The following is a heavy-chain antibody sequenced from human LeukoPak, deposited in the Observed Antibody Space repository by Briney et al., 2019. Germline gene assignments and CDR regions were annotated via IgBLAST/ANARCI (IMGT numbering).Heavy chain of an antibody. CDR2: INPNTGVT. Sequence: ASVKVSCKASGYTFSGHYLHWVRQAPGQGLEWMGRINPNTGVTQYTENFQGRVTMTRDTSISTAYMELSRLRSDDTAVYYCARELLYSSSWGDYYYYGMDVWGQGTTVTVSS. D-gene: IGHD6-13*01. CDR1: GYTFSGHY. J-gene: IGHJ6*02. CDR3: ARELLYSSSWGDYYYYGMDV. V-gene: IGHV1-2*06.